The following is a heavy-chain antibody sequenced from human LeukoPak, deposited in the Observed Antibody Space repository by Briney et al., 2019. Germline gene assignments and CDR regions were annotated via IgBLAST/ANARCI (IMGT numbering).Heavy chain of an antibody. V-gene: IGHV3-48*03. CDR1: GFTFSSYE. CDR3: AGQSRLGYCSGGSCYSQPFDP. J-gene: IGHJ5*02. CDR2: ISSSGSTI. Sequence: GGSLRLSCAASGFTFSSYEMHWVRQAPGKGLEWVSYISSSGSTIYYADSVKGRFTISRDNAKNSLYLQMNSLRAEDTAVYYCAGQSRLGYCSGGSCYSQPFDPWGQGTLVTVSS. D-gene: IGHD2-15*01.